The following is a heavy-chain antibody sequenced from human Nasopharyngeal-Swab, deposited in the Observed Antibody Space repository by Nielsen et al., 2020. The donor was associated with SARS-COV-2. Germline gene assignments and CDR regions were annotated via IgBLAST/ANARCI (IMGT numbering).Heavy chain of an antibody. CDR1: GVSVTSNSAA. CDR3: ARGKLLWFGELSRRVYYFDY. J-gene: IGHJ4*02. V-gene: IGHV6-1*01. Sequence: QTLSLTCAISGVSVTSNSAAWNWIRQSPSRGLERLGRTYYRSKWYNDYAVSVKSRITINPDTSKNQFSLQLNSVTPEDTAVYYCARGKLLWFGELSRRVYYFDYWGQGTLVTVSS. CDR2: TYYRSKWYN. D-gene: IGHD3-10*01.